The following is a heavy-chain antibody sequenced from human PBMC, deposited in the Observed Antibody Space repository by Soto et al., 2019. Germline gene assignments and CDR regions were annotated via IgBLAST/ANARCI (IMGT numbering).Heavy chain of an antibody. J-gene: IGHJ4*02. CDR2: ISWNSGSI. CDR3: AKDTDDYPGVHFDY. V-gene: IGHV3-9*01. CDR1: GFTFDDYA. D-gene: IGHD4-17*01. Sequence: EVQLVESGGGLVQPGRSLRLSCAASGFTFDDYAMHWVRQAPGKGLEWVSGISWNSGSIGYADSVKGRFTISRDNAKNSLYLQMNSLRAEDTALYYCAKDTDDYPGVHFDYWGQGTLVTVSS.